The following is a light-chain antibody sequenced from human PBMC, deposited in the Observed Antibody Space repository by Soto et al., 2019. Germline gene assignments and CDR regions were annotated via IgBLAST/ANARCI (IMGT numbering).Light chain of an antibody. Sequence: QSVLAQPASVSGSPGQSITISCTGTSNDVGAYDSVSWYQQHPHKAPQVIIYRGTQRPSGASNRFSASTSGNAASLTISGLQADDEADYFCCSSAPESTYVCGTGTKVTLL. CDR2: RGT. J-gene: IGLJ1*01. CDR1: SNDVGAYDS. CDR3: CSSAPESTYV. V-gene: IGLV2-23*01.